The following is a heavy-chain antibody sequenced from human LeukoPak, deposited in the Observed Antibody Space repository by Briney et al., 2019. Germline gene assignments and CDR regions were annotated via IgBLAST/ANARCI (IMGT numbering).Heavy chain of an antibody. J-gene: IGHJ6*03. V-gene: IGHV1-69*13. CDR2: IIPIFGTA. CDR3: ARSSWDYYGSGSYMRSGYYYYYYMDV. D-gene: IGHD3-10*01. CDR1: GYTFTGYY. Sequence: SVKVSCKASGYTFTGYYMHCVRHAPGQGLEWMGGIIPIFGTANYAQTFQGRVTITADESTSTAYMELSSLRSEDTAVYYCARSSWDYYGSGSYMRSGYYYYYYMDVWGKGTTVTISS.